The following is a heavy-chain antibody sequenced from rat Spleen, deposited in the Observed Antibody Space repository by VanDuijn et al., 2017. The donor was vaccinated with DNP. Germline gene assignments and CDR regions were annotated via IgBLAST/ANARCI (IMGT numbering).Heavy chain of an antibody. D-gene: IGHD1-11*01. J-gene: IGHJ2*01. Sequence: EVQLQESGPGLVKPSQSLSLTCSVTGYSITSNYWGWIRRFPGNKMEYIGHIGYNGRTHYNPSLKSRISITRDTSKNQFFLQLNSVTTEDTATYYCARGPNYGSGPDYFEYWGQGVMVTVSS. CDR1: GYSITSNY. V-gene: IGHV3-1*01. CDR2: IGYNGRT. CDR3: ARGPNYGSGPDYFEY.